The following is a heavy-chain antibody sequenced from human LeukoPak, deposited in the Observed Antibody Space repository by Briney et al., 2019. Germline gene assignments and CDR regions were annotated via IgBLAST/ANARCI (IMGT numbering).Heavy chain of an antibody. CDR2: IYYSGST. Sequence: SETLSLTCTVSGGSISSYYWSWIRQPPGKGLEWIGYIYYSGSTNYNPSLKSRVTISVDTSKNQFSLKLSSVTAADTAVYYCARAPASGSYGIAWGQGTLVTVSS. CDR1: GGSISSYY. D-gene: IGHD1-26*01. J-gene: IGHJ4*02. CDR3: ARAPASGSYGIA. V-gene: IGHV4-59*12.